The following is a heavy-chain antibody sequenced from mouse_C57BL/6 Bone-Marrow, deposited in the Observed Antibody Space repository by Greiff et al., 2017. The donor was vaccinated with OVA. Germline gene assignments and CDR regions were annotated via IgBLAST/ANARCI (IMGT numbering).Heavy chain of an antibody. V-gene: IGHV1-59*01. CDR1: GYTFTSYW. J-gene: IGHJ3*01. CDR3: ARDYYGSSPQD. CDR2: IDPSDSYT. Sequence: VQLQQPGAELVRPGTSVKLSCKASGYTFTSYWMHWVKQRPGQGLEWIGVIDPSDSYTNYNQKFKGKATLTVDTSSSTAYMQLSSLTSEDSAVYYCARDYYGSSPQDWGQGTLVTVSA. D-gene: IGHD1-1*01.